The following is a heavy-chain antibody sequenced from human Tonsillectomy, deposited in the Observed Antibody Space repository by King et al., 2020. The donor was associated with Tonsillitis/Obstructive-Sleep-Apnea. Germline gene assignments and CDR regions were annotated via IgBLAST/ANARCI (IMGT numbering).Heavy chain of an antibody. Sequence: VQLVESGAEVKKPGASVKVSCKASGYTFTSYYMHWVRQAPGQGLEWMGIINPSGGSTSYAQKFQGRVTMTRDTSTSTVYMELSSLRSEDTAVYYCARDGKELGRSHYFDYWGPGTLVTVSS. CDR3: ARDGKELGRSHYFDY. D-gene: IGHD7-27*01. V-gene: IGHV1-46*01. CDR1: GYTFTSYY. J-gene: IGHJ4*02. CDR2: INPSGGST.